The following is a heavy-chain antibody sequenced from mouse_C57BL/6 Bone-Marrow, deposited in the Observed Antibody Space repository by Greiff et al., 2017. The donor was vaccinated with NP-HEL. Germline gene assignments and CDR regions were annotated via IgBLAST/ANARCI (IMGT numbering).Heavy chain of an antibody. CDR2: IYPRSGNT. CDR3: ARRYYGRGAVDY. Sequence: VHLVESGAELARPGASVKLSCKASGYTFTSYGISWVKQRTGQGLEWIGEIYPRSGNTYYNEKFKGKATLTADKSSSTAYMELRSLTSEDSAVYFCARRYYGRGAVDYWGQGTSVTVSS. J-gene: IGHJ4*01. CDR1: GYTFTSYG. V-gene: IGHV1-81*01. D-gene: IGHD1-2*01.